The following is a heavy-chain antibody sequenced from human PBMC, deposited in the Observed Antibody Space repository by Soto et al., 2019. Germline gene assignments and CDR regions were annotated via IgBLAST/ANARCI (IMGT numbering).Heavy chain of an antibody. CDR2: INHSGST. CDR1: GGSFSGYY. J-gene: IGHJ4*02. CDR3: ARGGNQRYDILTGYPDLDY. Sequence: PSETLSLTCAVYGGSFSGYYWSWIRQPPGKGLEWIGEINHSGSTNYNPSLKSRVTISVDTSKNQFSLKLSSVTAADTAVYYCARGGNQRYDILTGYPDLDYWGQGTLVTVSS. V-gene: IGHV4-34*01. D-gene: IGHD3-9*01.